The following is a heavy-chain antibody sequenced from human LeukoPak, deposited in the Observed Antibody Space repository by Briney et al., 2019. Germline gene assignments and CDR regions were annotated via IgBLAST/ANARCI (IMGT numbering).Heavy chain of an antibody. J-gene: IGHJ5*02. CDR1: GFTFDDYA. CDR3: AKDLVSSWRANWFDP. Sequence: QAGGSLRLSCAASGFTFDDYAMHWVRQAPGKGLEWVSAISGSGGSTYYADSVKGRFTISRDNSKNTLYLQMNSLRAEDTAVYYCAKDLVSSWRANWFDPWGQGTLVTVSS. D-gene: IGHD6-13*01. V-gene: IGHV3-23*01. CDR2: ISGSGGST.